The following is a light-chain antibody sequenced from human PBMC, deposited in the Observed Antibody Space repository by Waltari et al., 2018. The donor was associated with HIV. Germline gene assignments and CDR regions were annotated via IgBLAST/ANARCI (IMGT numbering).Light chain of an antibody. Sequence: DLQMTQSPSSLSASLGDRVTITCRASQSINTYLSWYQQRPGKTPKLLIYAASILQSGVPSRFSGSGSGTDFTLTISSLQPEDFATYYCQQSYSTPYSFGQGTKLEIK. V-gene: IGKV1-39*01. CDR3: QQSYSTPYS. CDR1: QSINTY. CDR2: AAS. J-gene: IGKJ2*03.